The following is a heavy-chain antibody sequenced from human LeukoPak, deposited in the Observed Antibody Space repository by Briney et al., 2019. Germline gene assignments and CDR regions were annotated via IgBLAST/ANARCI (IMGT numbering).Heavy chain of an antibody. V-gene: IGHV4-34*01. CDR2: INHSGST. J-gene: IGHJ6*03. Sequence: SETLSLTCAVYGGSFSGYYWSWIRQPPGKGLEWIGEINHSGSTNYNPYLKSRVTISVDTSKNQFSLKLSSVTAADTAVYYCARLGLMDVWGKGTTVTVSS. CDR3: ARLGLMDV. CDR1: GGSFSGYY.